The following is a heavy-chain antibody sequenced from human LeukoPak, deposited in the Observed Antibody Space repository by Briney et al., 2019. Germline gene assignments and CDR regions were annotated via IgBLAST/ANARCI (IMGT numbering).Heavy chain of an antibody. J-gene: IGHJ4*02. CDR2: ISSSGSTI. D-gene: IGHD5-18*01. CDR3: ARAAGYSYGYVGDYFDY. Sequence: PGGSRRFSGAASGFTFSDYYMSWIRQAPGKGLKWVSYISSSGSTIYYADSVKGRFTISRDNAKNSLYLQMNSLRAEDTAVYYCARAAGYSYGYVGDYFDYWGQGTLVTVSS. V-gene: IGHV3-11*01. CDR1: GFTFSDYY.